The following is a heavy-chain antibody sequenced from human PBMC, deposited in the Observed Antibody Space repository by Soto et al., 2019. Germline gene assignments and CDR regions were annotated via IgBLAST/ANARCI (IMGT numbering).Heavy chain of an antibody. Sequence: SETLSLTCVVSGGSLSSYYWSLIRQHPGKGLEWIGYIYYSGSTYYNPSLKSRVTISVDTSKNQFSLKLSSVTAADTAVYYCARDYDSSGYQPAYYGMDVWGQGTTVTVSS. CDR3: ARDYDSSGYQPAYYGMDV. D-gene: IGHD3-22*01. CDR2: IYYSGST. CDR1: GGSLSSYY. J-gene: IGHJ6*02. V-gene: IGHV4-59*06.